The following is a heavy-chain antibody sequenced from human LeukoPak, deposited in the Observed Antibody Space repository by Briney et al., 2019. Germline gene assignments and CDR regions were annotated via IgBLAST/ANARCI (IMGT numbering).Heavy chain of an antibody. V-gene: IGHV4-39*07. J-gene: IGHJ4*02. CDR2: IYYSGST. CDR1: GGSISSSSYY. D-gene: IGHD1-26*01. CDR3: ARVKTGSYYVGSYFDY. Sequence: SETLSLTCTVSGGSISSSSYYWGWIRQPPGKGLEWIGSIYYSGSTYYNPSLKSRVTISVDTSKNQFSLKLSSVTAADTAVYYCARVKTGSYYVGSYFDYWGQGTLVTVSS.